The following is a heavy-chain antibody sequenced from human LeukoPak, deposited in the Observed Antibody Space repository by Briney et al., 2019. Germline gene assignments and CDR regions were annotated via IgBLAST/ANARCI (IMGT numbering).Heavy chain of an antibody. CDR1: GGSFSGYY. Sequence: SETLSLTCAVYGGSFSGYYWSWIRQPPGKGLEWIGEINHSGSTNYNPSLKSRVTISVDTSKNQFSLKLSSVTAADTAVYYCARQIVVVPAAIFYYYYMDVWGKGTTVTVSS. CDR3: ARQIVVVPAAIFYYYYMDV. J-gene: IGHJ6*03. CDR2: INHSGST. V-gene: IGHV4-34*01. D-gene: IGHD2-2*01.